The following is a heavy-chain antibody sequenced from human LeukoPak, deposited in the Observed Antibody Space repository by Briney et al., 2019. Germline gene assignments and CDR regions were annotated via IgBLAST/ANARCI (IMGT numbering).Heavy chain of an antibody. Sequence: PGGSLRLSCAASGFTFSTYAMSWVRQAPGKGLEWVSTISGSGDSTYSADSVKGRFTISRDNSKNTLYLQMNSLRAEDTAVYYCARDLCTTVTNYWGQGTLVTVSS. CDR1: GFTFSTYA. V-gene: IGHV3-23*01. CDR2: ISGSGDST. CDR3: ARDLCTTVTNY. D-gene: IGHD4-17*01. J-gene: IGHJ4*02.